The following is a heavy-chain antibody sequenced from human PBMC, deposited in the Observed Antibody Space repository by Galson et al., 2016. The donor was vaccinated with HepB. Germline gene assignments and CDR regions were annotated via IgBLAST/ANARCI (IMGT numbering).Heavy chain of an antibody. CDR1: GFTVSSNY. V-gene: IGHV3-53*04. CDR3: ARAYDFWSGRYYYAMGV. Sequence: SLRLSCAASGFTVSSNYMSWVRQAPGKGLEWVSVIYSGGTTYYADSVKGRFTISRHNSKNTLYLQMNSLRHEDTAVYYCARAYDFWSGRYYYAMGVWGQGTTVTVS. D-gene: IGHD3-3*01. J-gene: IGHJ6*02. CDR2: IYSGGTT.